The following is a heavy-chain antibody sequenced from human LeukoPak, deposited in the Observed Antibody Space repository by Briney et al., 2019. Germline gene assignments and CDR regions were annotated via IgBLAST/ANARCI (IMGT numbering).Heavy chain of an antibody. Sequence: PGGSLRLSCTASGFTFGDYAMSWVRQAPGKGLEWVGFIRSKAYGGTTEYAASVKGRFTISRDDSKSIAYLQMNSLKTEDTAVYYCTRDPAVADYFDYWGQGTLVTVSS. CDR2: IRSKAYGGTT. D-gene: IGHD6-19*01. CDR1: GFTFGDYA. V-gene: IGHV3-49*04. CDR3: TRDPAVADYFDY. J-gene: IGHJ4*02.